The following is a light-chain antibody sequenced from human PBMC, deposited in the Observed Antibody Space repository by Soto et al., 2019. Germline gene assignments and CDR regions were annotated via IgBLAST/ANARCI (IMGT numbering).Light chain of an antibody. CDR3: CSYAGSNNLVI. J-gene: IGLJ2*01. V-gene: IGLV2-8*01. CDR1: SSDVGGYNY. Sequence: QSALTQPPSASGSPGQSVTISCTGTSSDVGGYNYVSWYQQHPGKAPKLMIYEVTKRPSGVPDRFSGSKSGNTASLTVAGLLDEDEGDYYCCSYAGSNNLVIFGGGTKLTVL. CDR2: EVT.